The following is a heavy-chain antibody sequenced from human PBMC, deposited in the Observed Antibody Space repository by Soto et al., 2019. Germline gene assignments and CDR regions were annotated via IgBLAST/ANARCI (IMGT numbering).Heavy chain of an antibody. CDR2: IIPILGIA. CDR3: AKHIVAPTTDFDY. CDR1: GGTFSSYT. V-gene: IGHV1-69*02. Sequence: QVQLVQSGAEVKKPGSSVKVSCKASGGTFSSYTISWVRQAPGQGLEWMGRIIPILGIANYAQKFQGRVTITADKSTSTAYMELSSLRSEDTAVYYCAKHIVAPTTDFDYWGPGTLGNVSS. D-gene: IGHD5-12*01. J-gene: IGHJ4*02.